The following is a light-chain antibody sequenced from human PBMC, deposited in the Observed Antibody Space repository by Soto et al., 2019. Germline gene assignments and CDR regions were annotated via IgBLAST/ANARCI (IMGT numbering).Light chain of an antibody. V-gene: IGLV2-8*01. CDR2: EVS. CDR1: SSDVGVYNL. Sequence: QSVLTQPPSASGSPGQSVTISCTGTSSDVGVYNLVSWYQQHPGKAPKLIIYEVSKRPSGVPDRFSGSKSGNTASLTVSGLQAEDEADYYCNSYAGRNNYVFGTGTKLTVL. CDR3: NSYAGRNNYV. J-gene: IGLJ1*01.